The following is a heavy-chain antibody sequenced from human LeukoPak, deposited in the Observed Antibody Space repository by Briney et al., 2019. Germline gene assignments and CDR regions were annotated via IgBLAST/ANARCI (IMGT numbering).Heavy chain of an antibody. J-gene: IGHJ6*02. D-gene: IGHD1-26*01. Sequence: ASVKVSCKASGYTFTSYAMNWVRQAPGQGLEWMGWINTNTGNPTYAQGFTGRFVFSLDTSVSTAYLQISSLKAEGTAVYYCARANSGSLHYYGMDVRGQGTTVTVSS. CDR3: ARANSGSLHYYGMDV. V-gene: IGHV7-4-1*02. CDR1: GYTFTSYA. CDR2: INTNTGNP.